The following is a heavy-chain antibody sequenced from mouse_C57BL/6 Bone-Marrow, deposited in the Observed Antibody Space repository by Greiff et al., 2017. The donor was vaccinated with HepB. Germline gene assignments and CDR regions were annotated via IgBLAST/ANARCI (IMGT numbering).Heavy chain of an antibody. CDR3: AYYYGSSPAWFAY. CDR1: GYTFTNYW. D-gene: IGHD1-1*01. V-gene: IGHV1-63*01. Sequence: QVQLQQPGAELVRPGTSVKMSCKASGYTFTNYWIGWAKQRPGHGLEWIGDIYPGGGYTNYNEKFKGKATLTADKSSSTAYMQFSSPTSEDSAIYYCAYYYGSSPAWFAYWGQGTLVTVSA. J-gene: IGHJ3*01. CDR2: IYPGGGYT.